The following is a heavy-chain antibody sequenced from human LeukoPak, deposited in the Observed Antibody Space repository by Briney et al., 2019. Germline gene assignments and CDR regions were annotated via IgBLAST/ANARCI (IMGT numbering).Heavy chain of an antibody. CDR2: MNPNSGVT. V-gene: IGHV1-2*02. CDR3: ARAGYYDSSGFGAYYYYGMDV. D-gene: IGHD3-22*01. Sequence: ASVKVSCKAFGYTFIGYYMHWVRQAPGQGLQWMGWMNPNSGVTNYAQKFQGRVTMTRDTSISTAYMELSGLRYDDTAVYYCARAGYYDSSGFGAYYYYGMDVWGQGTTVTVSS. CDR1: GYTFIGYY. J-gene: IGHJ6*02.